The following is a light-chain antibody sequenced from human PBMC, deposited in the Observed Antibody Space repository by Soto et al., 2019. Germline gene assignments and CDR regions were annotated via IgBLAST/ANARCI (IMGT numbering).Light chain of an antibody. CDR3: QQYNNWPPWT. CDR1: QSIDNN. Sequence: EIVITQSPVTLSLSPGERATLSFMASQSIDNNLAWYQQKPGQAPRLLIYGASTRATGIPARFSGSGSGTEFTLTISSLQSEDFAVYYCQQYNNWPPWTFGQGTKWIS. J-gene: IGKJ1*01. V-gene: IGKV3-15*01. CDR2: GAS.